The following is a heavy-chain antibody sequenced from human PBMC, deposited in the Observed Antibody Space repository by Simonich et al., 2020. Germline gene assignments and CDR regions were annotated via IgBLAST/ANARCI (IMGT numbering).Heavy chain of an antibody. CDR1: GYTFTSYD. CDR3: ARTYSGSYYYFDY. Sequence: QVQLVQSGAEVKKPGASVKVSCKASGYTFTSYDNNWVRQATGQGLEVMGWMNPNSGNTGYAQKFQGRVTITRNTSISTAYMELSSLRSEDTAVYYCARTYSGSYYYFDYWGQGTLVTVSS. J-gene: IGHJ4*02. CDR2: MNPNSGNT. D-gene: IGHD1-26*01. V-gene: IGHV1-8*03.